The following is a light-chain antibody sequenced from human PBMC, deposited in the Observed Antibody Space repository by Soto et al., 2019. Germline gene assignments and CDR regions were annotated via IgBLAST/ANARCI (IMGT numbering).Light chain of an antibody. CDR2: GAS. CDR1: RSVSSY. V-gene: IGKV3-15*01. CDR3: QQYNNWPPWT. J-gene: IGKJ1*01. Sequence: DTVMTQSPATLSVSPGERATLSCRARRSVSSYLAWYQQKPGQPPRLLIYGASTRATGIPARFSGSGSGTEFTLTISSLQSEDFALYYCQQYNNWPPWTFGQGPKV.